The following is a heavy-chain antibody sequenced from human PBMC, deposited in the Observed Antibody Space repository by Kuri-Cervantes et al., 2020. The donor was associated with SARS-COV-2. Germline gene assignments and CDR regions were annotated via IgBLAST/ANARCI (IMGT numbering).Heavy chain of an antibody. Sequence: GSLRLSCAVYGGSFSGYYWSWIRQPAGKGLEWIGRIYTSGSTNYNPSLKSRVTISVDTSKNQFSLKLSSVTAADTAVYYCASGGSSGYFNYWGQGTLVTVSS. J-gene: IGHJ4*02. CDR2: IYTSGST. CDR3: ASGGSSGYFNY. CDR1: GGSFSGYY. V-gene: IGHV4-59*10. D-gene: IGHD3-22*01.